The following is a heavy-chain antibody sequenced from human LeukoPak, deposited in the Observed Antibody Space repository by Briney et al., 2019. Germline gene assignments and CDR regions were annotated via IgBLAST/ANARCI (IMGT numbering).Heavy chain of an antibody. J-gene: IGHJ5*02. CDR2: IIPILGIA. D-gene: IGHD2-2*01. CDR3: ARDQTRNWFDP. V-gene: IGHV1-69*04. Sequence: EASVKVSCKASGGTFISYAISWVRQAPGQGLEWMGRIIPILGIANYAQKFQGRVTITADKSTSTAYMELSSLRSEDTAVYYCARDQTRNWFDPWGQGTLVTVSS. CDR1: GGTFISYA.